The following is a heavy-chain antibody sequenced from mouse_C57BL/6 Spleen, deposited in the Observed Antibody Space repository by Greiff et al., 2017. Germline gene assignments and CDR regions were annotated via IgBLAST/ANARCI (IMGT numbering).Heavy chain of an antibody. D-gene: IGHD2-1*01. Sequence: EVQLQESGGGLVQPGGSMKLSCVASGFTFSNYWMNWVRQSPEKGLEWVAQIRLKSDNYATHYAESVKGRFTISRDDSKSSVYLQMNNLRAEDTGIYYCTVYSAWFAYWGQGTLVTVSA. CDR3: TVYSAWFAY. J-gene: IGHJ3*01. CDR1: GFTFSNYW. CDR2: IRLKSDNYAT. V-gene: IGHV6-3*01.